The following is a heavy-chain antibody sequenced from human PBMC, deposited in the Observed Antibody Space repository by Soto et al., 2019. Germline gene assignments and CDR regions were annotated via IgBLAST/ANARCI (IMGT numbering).Heavy chain of an antibody. Sequence: PGGSLRLSCTASGFTFNTYYMHWVRQAPGKGLEWVSSITTSSTYIFYADSLKGRFTISRDDAKNSLNLQMNSLRAEDTAVYYCAKDGLGGTEQKLGELDYWGQGTLVTSPQ. CDR3: AKDGLGGTEQKLGELDY. CDR2: ITTSSTYI. J-gene: IGHJ4*02. CDR1: GFTFNTYY. V-gene: IGHV3-21*04. D-gene: IGHD6-13*01.